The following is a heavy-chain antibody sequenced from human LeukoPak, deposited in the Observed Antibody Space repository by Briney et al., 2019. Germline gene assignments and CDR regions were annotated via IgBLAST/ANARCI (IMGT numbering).Heavy chain of an antibody. CDR2: INHSGST. J-gene: IGHJ5*02. CDR3: ARGMVRGVYNWFDP. Sequence: QASETLSLTCAVYGGSFSGYYWSWIRQPPGKGLEWIGEINHSGSTNYNPSLKSRVTISVDTSKNQFSLKLSSVTAADTAVYYCARGMVRGVYNWFDPWGQGTLVTVSS. D-gene: IGHD3-10*01. V-gene: IGHV4-34*01. CDR1: GGSFSGYY.